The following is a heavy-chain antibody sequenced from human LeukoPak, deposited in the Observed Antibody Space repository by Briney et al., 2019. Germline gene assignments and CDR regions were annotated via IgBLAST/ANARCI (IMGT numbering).Heavy chain of an antibody. CDR2: ISGSGGST. V-gene: IGHV3-23*01. D-gene: IGHD2-21*02. CDR1: GFTFSSYA. CDR3: AKFCGGDCSIYYYYGMDV. Sequence: GGSLRLSCAASGFTFSSYAMSWVRQAPGKGLEWVSAISGSGGSTYYADSVKGRFTISRDNSKNTLYLQMNSLRAEDTAVYYCAKFCGGDCSIYYYYGMDVWGQGTAVTASS. J-gene: IGHJ6*02.